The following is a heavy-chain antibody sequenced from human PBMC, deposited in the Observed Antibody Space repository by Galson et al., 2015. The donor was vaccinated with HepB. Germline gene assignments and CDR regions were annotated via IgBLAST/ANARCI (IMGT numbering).Heavy chain of an antibody. CDR1: GFSFSSFG. J-gene: IGHJ6*02. D-gene: IGHD3-10*01. Sequence: LSCAASGFSFSSFGMHWVRQAPGKGLEWVAVISYDGSNRYYADSVKGRFTISRDKFENTVYLQMNSLRAEDTAVYYCAKDGGSGNYWPDYYYYGMAVWGQGTTVTVSS. V-gene: IGHV3-30*18. CDR3: AKDGGSGNYWPDYYYYGMAV. CDR2: ISYDGSNR.